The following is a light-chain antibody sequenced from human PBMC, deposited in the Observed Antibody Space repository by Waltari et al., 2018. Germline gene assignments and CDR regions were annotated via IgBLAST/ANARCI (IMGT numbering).Light chain of an antibody. CDR1: SSNIGSNT. J-gene: IGLJ3*02. Sequence: QSVLTQPPSASGTPGQRVTISCSGSSSNIGSNTVNWYQQLPGTAPKLLIYSNNLSPYGGLDRFSGSKSAPSASLAISGLQSEDEADYYCAAWDDSLNGWVFGGGTKLTVL. CDR3: AAWDDSLNGWV. V-gene: IGLV1-44*01. CDR2: SNN.